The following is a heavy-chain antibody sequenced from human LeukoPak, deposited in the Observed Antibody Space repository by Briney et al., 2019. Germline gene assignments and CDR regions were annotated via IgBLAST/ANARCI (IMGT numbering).Heavy chain of an antibody. CDR2: IRSKAYGGTT. J-gene: IGHJ4*02. D-gene: IGHD2-15*01. Sequence: GGSLRLSCTGSGFTFGDYAMSWFRQAPEKGLEWVAFIRSKAYGGTTEYAASVKGRFPISRDDSKSIAYLQMNSLKTEDTAVYYCTRELAASCDYWGQGTLVTVSS. CDR3: TRELAASCDY. V-gene: IGHV3-49*03. CDR1: GFTFGDYA.